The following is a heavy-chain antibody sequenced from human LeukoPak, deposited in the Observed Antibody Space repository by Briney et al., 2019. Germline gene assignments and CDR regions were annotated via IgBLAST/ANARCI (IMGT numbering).Heavy chain of an antibody. Sequence: GGSLRLSCAASGFTFSSYWMHWVRQAPGKGLVWVSRINSDGTSTNYADSVKGRFTISRDNAKNSLYLQMNSLRAEDTAVYYCARGFVGSGSYVPQDYWGQGTLVTVSS. CDR1: GFTFSSYW. CDR3: ARGFVGSGSYVPQDY. D-gene: IGHD3-10*01. CDR2: INSDGTST. J-gene: IGHJ4*02. V-gene: IGHV3-74*01.